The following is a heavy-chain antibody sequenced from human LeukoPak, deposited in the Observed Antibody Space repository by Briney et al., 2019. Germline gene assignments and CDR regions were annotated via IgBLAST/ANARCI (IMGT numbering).Heavy chain of an antibody. J-gene: IGHJ3*02. Sequence: SVKVSCKASGGTFSSYAISWVRQAPGQGLEWMGGIIPIFGTANYAQKFRGRVTITADKSTSTAYMELSSLRSEDTAVYYCASSIAAHIGDAFDIWGQGTMVTVSS. CDR2: IIPIFGTA. CDR1: GGTFSSYA. CDR3: ASSIAAHIGDAFDI. V-gene: IGHV1-69*06. D-gene: IGHD6-6*01.